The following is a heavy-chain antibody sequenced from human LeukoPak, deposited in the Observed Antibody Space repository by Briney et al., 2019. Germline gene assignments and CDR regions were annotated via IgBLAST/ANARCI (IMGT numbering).Heavy chain of an antibody. CDR2: IYSGGST. CDR1: GFTVSSNY. D-gene: IGHD6-13*01. J-gene: IGHJ4*02. Sequence: GESLRLSCAASGFTVSSNYMSWVRQAPGKGLEWVSVIYSGGSTYYADSVKGRFTISRDNSKNTLYLQMNSLRAEDTAVYYCARVEMRLGIAAAGLDYWGQGTLVTVSS. CDR3: ARVEMRLGIAAAGLDY. V-gene: IGHV3-53*01.